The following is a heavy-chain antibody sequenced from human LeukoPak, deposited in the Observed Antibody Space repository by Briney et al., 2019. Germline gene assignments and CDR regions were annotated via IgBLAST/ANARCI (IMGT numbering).Heavy chain of an antibody. CDR3: ARRYSYGSPFDY. V-gene: IGHV4-34*01. D-gene: IGHD5-18*01. J-gene: IGHJ4*02. CDR1: GGSFSGYY. CDR2: INHSGGT. Sequence: SETLSLTCAVYGGSFSGYYWSWIRQPPGKGLEWIGEINHSGGTNYNPSLKSRVTISVDTSKNQFSLKLSSVTAADTAVYYCARRYSYGSPFDYWGQGTLVTVSS.